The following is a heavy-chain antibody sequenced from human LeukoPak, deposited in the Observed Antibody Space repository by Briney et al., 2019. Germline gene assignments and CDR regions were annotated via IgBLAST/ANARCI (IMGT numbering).Heavy chain of an antibody. CDR2: IRSKAYGGTT. CDR3: TRHPYGGNPGNPFDY. D-gene: IGHD4-23*01. V-gene: IGHV3-49*04. Sequence: GGSLRLSCTASGFTFGDYAMSWVRQAPGKGLEWVGFIRSKAYGGTTEYAASVKGRFTISRDDSKSIAYLQMNSLKTEDTAVYYCTRHPYGGNPGNPFDYWGQGTLVTVSS. CDR1: GFTFGDYA. J-gene: IGHJ4*02.